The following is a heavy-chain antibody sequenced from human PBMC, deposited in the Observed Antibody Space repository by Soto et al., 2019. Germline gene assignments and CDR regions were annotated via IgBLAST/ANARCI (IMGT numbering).Heavy chain of an antibody. CDR3: ARVGAGDQDAFDI. Sequence: ASVKVSCKASGYTFTGYYMHWVRQAPGQGLEWMGWINPNSGGTNYAQKFQGWVTMTRDTSISTAYMELSRLRSDDTAVYDCARVGAGDQDAFDIWGQGTMVTVSS. V-gene: IGHV1-2*04. CDR2: INPNSGGT. CDR1: GYTFTGYY. D-gene: IGHD7-27*01. J-gene: IGHJ3*02.